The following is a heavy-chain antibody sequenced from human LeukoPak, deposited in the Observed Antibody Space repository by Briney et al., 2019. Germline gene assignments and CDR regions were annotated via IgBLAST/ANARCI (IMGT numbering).Heavy chain of an antibody. CDR3: ARSVTMVRGVIQRVPFDY. V-gene: IGHV5-51*01. D-gene: IGHD3-10*01. CDR1: GYSFTSYW. CDR2: IYPGDSDT. Sequence: GESPKISCKGSGYSFTSYWIGWVRQMPGKGLEWMGIIYPGDSDTRYSPSFQGQVTISADKSISTAYLQWSSLKASDTAMYYCARSVTMVRGVIQRVPFDYWGQGTLDTVSS. J-gene: IGHJ4*02.